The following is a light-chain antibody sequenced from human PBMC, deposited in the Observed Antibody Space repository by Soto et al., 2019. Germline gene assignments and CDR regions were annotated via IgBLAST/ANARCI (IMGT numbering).Light chain of an antibody. J-gene: IGLJ2*01. Sequence: QSALTQPPSAPGSPGQSVTISCTGTSSDVGGYKYVSWYQRHPGKAPKLMIFEVHKRPSGVPDRFSGSKSGNTASLTVSGLQAEDEADYYCSSYGGTNNLLFGGGTQLTVL. CDR2: EVH. V-gene: IGLV2-8*01. CDR3: SSYGGTNNLL. CDR1: SSDVGGYKY.